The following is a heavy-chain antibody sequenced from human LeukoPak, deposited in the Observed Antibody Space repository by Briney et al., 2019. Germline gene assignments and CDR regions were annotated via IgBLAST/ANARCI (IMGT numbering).Heavy chain of an antibody. J-gene: IGHJ4*02. D-gene: IGHD2-2*01. CDR1: HFTFTTYW. Sequence: GGSLRLSCAASHFTFTTYWMSWLRQAPGKGLEWVANIKPDGSEKYYVDSVKGRFTISRDNAKNSLYLQMNTLRAEDTAVYYCATGRSCTTCYLPDYWGQGTLVTVSS. CDR2: IKPDGSEK. CDR3: ATGRSCTTCYLPDY. V-gene: IGHV3-7*01.